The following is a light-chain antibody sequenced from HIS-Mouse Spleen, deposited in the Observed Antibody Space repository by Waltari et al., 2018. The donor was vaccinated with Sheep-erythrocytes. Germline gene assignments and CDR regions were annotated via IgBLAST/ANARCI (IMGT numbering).Light chain of an antibody. V-gene: IGLV2-8*01. CDR2: EVS. Sequence: QSALTQPPSSSGSPGQSVTISCTGTSSDAGGHNYVSWYQQHPGKAPKPMIYEVSKRPSGVPDRFSGSKSGNTASLTVSGLQAEDEADYYCSSYAGSNNWVFGGGTKLTVL. CDR1: SSDAGGHNY. J-gene: IGLJ3*02. CDR3: SSYAGSNNWV.